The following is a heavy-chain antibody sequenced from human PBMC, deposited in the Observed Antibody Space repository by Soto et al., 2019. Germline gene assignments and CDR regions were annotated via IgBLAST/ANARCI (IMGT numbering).Heavy chain of an antibody. CDR2: ISAYNGNT. V-gene: IGHV1-18*01. CDR3: ARDSPQLRVLEWYPKKRVEYFQH. Sequence: QVQLVQSGAEVKKPGASVKVSCKASGYTCTSYGISWVRHAPGQGLEWMGWISAYNGNTNYAQKLQGRVTMTTDTSTITADMELRSLRSDDTAVYYCARDSPQLRVLEWYPKKRVEYFQHWGQGTLVTVSS. J-gene: IGHJ1*01. CDR1: GYTCTSYG. D-gene: IGHD3-3*01.